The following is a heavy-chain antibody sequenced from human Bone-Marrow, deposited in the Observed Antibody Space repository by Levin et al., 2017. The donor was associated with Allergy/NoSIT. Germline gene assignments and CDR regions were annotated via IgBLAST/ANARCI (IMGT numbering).Heavy chain of an antibody. CDR1: GFTFSDYY. V-gene: IGHV3-11*05. J-gene: IGHJ4*02. CDR3: ARGAHTAMVTVFDY. CDR2: ISSSIIYT. Sequence: GESLKISCAASGFTFSDYYMSWIRQAPGKGLEWVSYISSSIIYTTYADSVKGRFTISRDNAKNSLYLQMNSLRAEDTAVYYCARGAHTAMVTVFDYWGQGTLVTVSS. D-gene: IGHD5-18*01.